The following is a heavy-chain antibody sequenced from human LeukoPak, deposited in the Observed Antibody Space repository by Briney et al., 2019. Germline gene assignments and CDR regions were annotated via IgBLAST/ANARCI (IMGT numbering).Heavy chain of an antibody. Sequence: GGSLRLSCAASGFTFSSYAMRWVRQAPGKGLEWVAVISYDGSNKYYADSVKGRFTISRDNSKNTLYLQMNSLRAEDTAVYYCARVRDGYNPHAFDIWGQGTMVTVSS. J-gene: IGHJ3*02. CDR2: ISYDGSNK. V-gene: IGHV3-30*04. CDR3: ARVRDGYNPHAFDI. D-gene: IGHD5-24*01. CDR1: GFTFSSYA.